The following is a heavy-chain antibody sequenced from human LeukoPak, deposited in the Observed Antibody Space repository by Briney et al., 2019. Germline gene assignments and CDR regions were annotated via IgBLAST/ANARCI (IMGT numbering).Heavy chain of an antibody. CDR1: GFTFSGYG. J-gene: IGHJ4*02. CDR2: ISFHGINK. D-gene: IGHD1-26*01. Sequence: GGSLRLSRAASGFTFSGYGMHWVRQAPGKGLEWVAFISFHGINKYYADSVKGRFTVSRDNSKNTVYLQMSSLRAEDTAVYYCARPLRRSYYRMIISGFDYWGQGTLVTVSS. CDR3: ARPLRRSYYRMIISGFDY. V-gene: IGHV3-30*19.